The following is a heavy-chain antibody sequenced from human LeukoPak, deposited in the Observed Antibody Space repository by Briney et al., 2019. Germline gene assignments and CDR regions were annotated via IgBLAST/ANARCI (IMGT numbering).Heavy chain of an antibody. CDR3: ARGRRVVVPAAITWFDP. J-gene: IGHJ5*02. V-gene: IGHV4-34*01. CDR1: GGSFSGYY. D-gene: IGHD2-2*01. Sequence: PSETLSLTCAVNGGSFSGYYWSSIRQPRGKGLEWIGEINHSGSTNYNPSLKSRVTISVDTSKNQFSLKLSSVTAADTAVYYCARGRRVVVPAAITWFDPWGQGTLVTVSS. CDR2: INHSGST.